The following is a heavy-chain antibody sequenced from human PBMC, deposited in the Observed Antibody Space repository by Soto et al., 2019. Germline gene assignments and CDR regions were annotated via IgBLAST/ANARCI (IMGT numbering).Heavy chain of an antibody. CDR3: ASQLDYYYGIDV. CDR2: INHSGSS. J-gene: IGHJ6*02. D-gene: IGHD6-13*01. CDR1: GGSFSGYY. V-gene: IGHV4-34*01. Sequence: SDTLSLTCAVYGGSFSGYYWSWIRQPPGKGLEWIGEINHSGSSNYNPSLKSRVTISVDTSKNQFSLKLSSVTAADTAVYYCASQLDYYYGIDVWGQGTTVTVSS.